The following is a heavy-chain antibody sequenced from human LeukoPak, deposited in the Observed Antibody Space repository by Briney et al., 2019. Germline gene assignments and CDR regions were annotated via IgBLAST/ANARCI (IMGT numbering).Heavy chain of an antibody. Sequence: PGGSLRLSCAASGFTFSSYGMSWVRQAPGKGLEWVSAISGSGTSTYYADSVKGRFTISRDNSKNTLYLQMNSLRAEDTAVYYCAKGNYDILTGCLYYFDYWGQGTLVTVSS. J-gene: IGHJ4*02. CDR3: AKGNYDILTGCLYYFDY. V-gene: IGHV3-23*01. CDR1: GFTFSSYG. D-gene: IGHD3-9*01. CDR2: ISGSGTST.